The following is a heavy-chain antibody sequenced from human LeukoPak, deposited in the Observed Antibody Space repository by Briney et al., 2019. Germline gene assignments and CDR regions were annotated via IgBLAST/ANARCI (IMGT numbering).Heavy chain of an antibody. CDR3: VTIAASGTRDY. CDR1: GYSISSGYY. Sequence: PSETLSLTCTVSGYSISSGYYWGWIRQPPGKGLEWIGSIYHSGSTYYNPSLKSRVTISVDTSKNQFSLKLSSVTAADTAVYYCVTIAASGTRDYWGQGTLVTVSS. J-gene: IGHJ4*02. V-gene: IGHV4-38-2*02. CDR2: IYHSGST. D-gene: IGHD6-13*01.